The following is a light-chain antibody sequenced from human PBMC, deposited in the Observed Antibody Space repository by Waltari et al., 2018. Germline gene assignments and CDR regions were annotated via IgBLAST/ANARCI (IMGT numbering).Light chain of an antibody. J-gene: IGKJ5*01. CDR1: QSVSSSN. CDR2: GAS. V-gene: IGKV3-20*01. CDR3: QQYGSSPIT. Sequence: EIVLTQSPGTLSLSPGERVTLSCRASQSVSSSNLAWIQQKPGQAPRLLIHGASSRATGIPDRFSGIGSGTDFTLTVSRLEPEDFAVYYCQQYGSSPITFGQGTRLEIK.